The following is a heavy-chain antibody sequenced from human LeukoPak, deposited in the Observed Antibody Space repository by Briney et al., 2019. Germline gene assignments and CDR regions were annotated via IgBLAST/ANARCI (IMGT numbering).Heavy chain of an antibody. CDR3: ARDYGGWYYFDY. V-gene: IGHV4-30-4*07. CDR1: GGSISSGGYS. CDR2: IYYSGST. Sequence: SQTLSLTCAVSGGSISSGGYSWSWIRQPPGKGLEWIGYIYYSGSTYYNPSLKSRVTMSVDTSNNQFSLQLSSVTAADTALYYCARDYGGWYYFDYWGQGTLVTVSS. J-gene: IGHJ4*02. D-gene: IGHD6-19*01.